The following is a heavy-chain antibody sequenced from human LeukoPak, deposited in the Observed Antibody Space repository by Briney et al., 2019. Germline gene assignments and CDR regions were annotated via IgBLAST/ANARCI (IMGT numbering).Heavy chain of an antibody. CDR1: GGSISSYY. CDR3: ARARGMATIHFDY. V-gene: IGHV4-59*01. CDR2: IYYSGST. J-gene: IGHJ4*02. D-gene: IGHD5-24*01. Sequence: SETLCLTCTVSGGSISSYYWSWIRQPPGKGLEWIGYIYYSGSTNYNPSLKSRVTISVDTSKNQFSLKLSSVTAADTAVYYCARARGMATIHFDYWGQGTLVTVSS.